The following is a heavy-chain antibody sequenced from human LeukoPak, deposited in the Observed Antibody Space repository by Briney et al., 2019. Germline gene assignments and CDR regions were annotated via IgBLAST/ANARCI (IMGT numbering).Heavy chain of an antibody. J-gene: IGHJ6*02. CDR3: TRDSDILTGYSYYYYGMDV. V-gene: IGHV3-49*04. Sequence: PGGSLRLSCTASGFTFGDYAMSWVRQAPGKGLEWVGFIRSKAYGGTTEYAASVKGRFTISRDDSKSIAYLQMNSLKTEDTGVYYCTRDSDILTGYSYYYYGMDVWGQGTTVTVSS. D-gene: IGHD3-9*01. CDR1: GFTFGDYA. CDR2: IRSKAYGGTT.